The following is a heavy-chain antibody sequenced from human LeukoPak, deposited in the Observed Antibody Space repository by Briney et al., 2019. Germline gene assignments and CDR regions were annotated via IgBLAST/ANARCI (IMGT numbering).Heavy chain of an antibody. J-gene: IGHJ4*02. V-gene: IGHV4-39*01. CDR2: VYYTGST. CDR3: ARQSARTPRGGGCFDN. Sequence: SETLSLTCTVSGGSISSSSYYWGWIRQPPGKGLEWIATVYYTGSTYYNPSLKSRVTIPVDTSENQFSLKLSSVTAADTAVYYCARQSARTPRGGGCFDNWGQGTLVTVSS. D-gene: IGHD3-16*01. CDR1: GGSISSSSYY.